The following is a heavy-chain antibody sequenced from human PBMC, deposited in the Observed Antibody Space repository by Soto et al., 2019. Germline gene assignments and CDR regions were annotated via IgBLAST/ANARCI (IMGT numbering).Heavy chain of an antibody. Sequence: QVQVVQSGDEVKETGASVRVSCKTSGYSFTAYGISWVRQAPGQGLEWMGWISCYNGKTKSAQKVQGRVTMTTDTSTRTAYMEVRSLRSDDTAIYYCARDATPPELRFLEWHNFDYDGMDAGGQGTTVTVSS. J-gene: IGHJ6*02. V-gene: IGHV1-18*01. D-gene: IGHD3-3*01. CDR1: GYSFTAYG. CDR2: ISCYNGKT. CDR3: ARDATPPELRFLEWHNFDYDGMDA.